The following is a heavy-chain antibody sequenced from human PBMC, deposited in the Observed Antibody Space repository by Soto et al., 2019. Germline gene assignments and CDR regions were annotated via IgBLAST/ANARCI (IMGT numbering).Heavy chain of an antibody. J-gene: IGHJ4*02. D-gene: IGHD6-6*01. CDR1: GFSFRSYS. Sequence: GGSLRLSCAASGFSFRSYSMNWVRQAPGEGLEWVSYISTSSSSIYYADSVKGRFTISRDNAKNSLYLQMNSLIFEDTAVYYCARDKYNWGQGTLVTVYS. CDR2: ISTSSSSI. CDR3: ARDKYN. V-gene: IGHV3-48*01.